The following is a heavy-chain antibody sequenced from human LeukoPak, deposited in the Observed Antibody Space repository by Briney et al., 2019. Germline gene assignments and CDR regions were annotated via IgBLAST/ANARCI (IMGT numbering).Heavy chain of an antibody. V-gene: IGHV4-34*01. CDR3: ATRPDIASTGPGWFDP. CDR1: GGSFSGYY. CDR2: INHSGST. Sequence: SETLSLTCAVYGGSFSGYYWSWIRQPPGKGLEWIGEINHSGSTNYNSSLKSRVTISVDTSKNQFSLTLSSVTAADTAVYYCATRPDIASTGPGWFDPWGQGTLVTVSS. J-gene: IGHJ5*02. D-gene: IGHD6-13*01.